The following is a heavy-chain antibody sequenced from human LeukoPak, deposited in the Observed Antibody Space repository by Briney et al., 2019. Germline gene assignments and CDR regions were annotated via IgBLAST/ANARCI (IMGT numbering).Heavy chain of an antibody. D-gene: IGHD6-19*01. CDR1: GFTFSSYW. Sequence: GGSLRLSCAASGFTFSSYWMSWVRQAPGKGLEWVANIKQDGSEKYYVDSVRGRFTISRDNAKNSLYLQMNSLRAEDTAVYYCARAVAGAVFDYWGQGTLVTVSS. CDR2: IKQDGSEK. J-gene: IGHJ4*02. V-gene: IGHV3-7*01. CDR3: ARAVAGAVFDY.